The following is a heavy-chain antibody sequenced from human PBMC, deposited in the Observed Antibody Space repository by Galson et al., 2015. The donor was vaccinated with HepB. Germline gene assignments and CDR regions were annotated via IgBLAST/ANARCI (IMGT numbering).Heavy chain of an antibody. CDR1: GFTFSSYS. D-gene: IGHD2-15*01. Sequence: SLRLSCAASGFTFSSYSMNWVRQAPGKGLEWVAYISSSSSNIYYADSVKGRFTISRDNSKNSLYLQMNSLRAEDAAVYYCARQDYCSDGSCHSSPLDYWGQGTLVTVSS. V-gene: IGHV3-48*04. J-gene: IGHJ4*02. CDR3: ARQDYCSDGSCHSSPLDY. CDR2: ISSSSSNI.